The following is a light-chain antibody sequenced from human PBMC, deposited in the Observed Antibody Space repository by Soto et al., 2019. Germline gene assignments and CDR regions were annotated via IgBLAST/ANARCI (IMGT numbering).Light chain of an antibody. CDR2: YAS. Sequence: DIQMTQSPSTLSASVGDGVTITCRASQSISNWLAWYQHKPGKAPKVLIYYASSLQSEVPSRFSGSGSGTDFTLIISSLQPDDFATYYCQQYESYPLTFGGGTKVDIK. J-gene: IGKJ4*01. V-gene: IGKV1-5*01. CDR1: QSISNW. CDR3: QQYESYPLT.